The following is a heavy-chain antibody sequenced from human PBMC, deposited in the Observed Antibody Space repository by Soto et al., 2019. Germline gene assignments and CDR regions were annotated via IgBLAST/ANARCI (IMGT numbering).Heavy chain of an antibody. CDR1: GYRFTNYW. CDR2: IYPGDSDT. CDR3: ARPQVLPSAAMDY. J-gene: IGHJ4*02. Sequence: GESLKISCKGSGYRFTNYWIGWVRQMPGKGLEWMGIIYPGDSDTKYSPSFQGQVTISADKSISTAYLQWSSLKASDTAMYYCARPQVLPSAAMDYWGQGTLVTVSS. D-gene: IGHD2-2*01. V-gene: IGHV5-51*01.